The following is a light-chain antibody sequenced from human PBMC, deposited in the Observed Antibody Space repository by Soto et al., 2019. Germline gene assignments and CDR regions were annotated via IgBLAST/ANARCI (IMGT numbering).Light chain of an antibody. Sequence: EIVLTQSPATLSVSPGERATLSCRASQSVSNNLAWYQQKSGQAPRLLISHASTRATGIPARFSGSGSGTELTLTISSLQSEDFAVYYCQKYNEWPLTFGGGTKVEIK. CDR1: QSVSNN. CDR3: QKYNEWPLT. J-gene: IGKJ4*01. CDR2: HAS. V-gene: IGKV3-15*01.